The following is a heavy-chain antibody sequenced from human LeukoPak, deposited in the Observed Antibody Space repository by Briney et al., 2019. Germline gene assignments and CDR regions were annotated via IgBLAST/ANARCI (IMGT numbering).Heavy chain of an antibody. CDR3: AREDFTNYLNNAFDI. V-gene: IGHV1-69*05. CDR1: GGTFSSYA. D-gene: IGHD4-11*01. J-gene: IGHJ3*02. CDR2: IIPVSSVT. Sequence: SVKVSCKASGGTFSSYAISWVRQAPGQGLEWMGGIIPVSSVTEYAQKFQGRVTITTDESTSTTYMELSSLRSDDTAMYYCAREDFTNYLNNAFDIWGQGTMVTV.